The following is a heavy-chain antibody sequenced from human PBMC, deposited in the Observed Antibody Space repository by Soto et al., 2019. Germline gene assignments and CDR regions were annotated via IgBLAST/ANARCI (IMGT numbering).Heavy chain of an antibody. CDR2: IGTSDDKT. CDR3: ATGGLNSGWSY. CDR1: GLTISGYA. V-gene: IGHV3-23*01. Sequence: EVQLLESGGGLVQPGESLRLSCAVAGLTISGYAMSWVRQAPGKGLEWVSAIGTSDDKTYYTDSVKGRFTISRDSSKNTLFLQMNSLTAEDTAVYYCATGGLNSGWSYWGQGTLVTVSS. D-gene: IGHD6-19*01. J-gene: IGHJ4*02.